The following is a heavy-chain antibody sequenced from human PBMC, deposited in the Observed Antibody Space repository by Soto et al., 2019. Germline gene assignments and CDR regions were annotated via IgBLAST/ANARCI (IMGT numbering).Heavy chain of an antibody. D-gene: IGHD3-22*01. CDR3: AKGTSDSSGYRNDAFDI. Sequence: LRLSCAASGFTFSSYAMSWVRQAPGKGLEWVSAISGSGGSTYYADSVKGRFTISRDNSKNTLYLQMNSLRAEDTAVYYCAKGTSDSSGYRNDAFDIWGQGTMVTVSS. CDR2: ISGSGGST. CDR1: GFTFSSYA. V-gene: IGHV3-23*01. J-gene: IGHJ3*02.